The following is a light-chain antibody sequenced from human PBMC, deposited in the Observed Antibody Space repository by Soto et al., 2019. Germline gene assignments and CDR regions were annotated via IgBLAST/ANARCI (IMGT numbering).Light chain of an antibody. V-gene: IGKV1-39*01. CDR2: AAS. CDR3: QQSYNTPRT. J-gene: IGKJ2*01. CDR1: QSISNY. Sequence: DIQMTQSPFSLSASVGDRVTITCRASQSISNYLNWYQQKPGKAPKLLICAASTLQSGVPSRFSGSGSETDFTLTISSLQPEDVATYFCQQSYNTPRTFGKGTKLEMK.